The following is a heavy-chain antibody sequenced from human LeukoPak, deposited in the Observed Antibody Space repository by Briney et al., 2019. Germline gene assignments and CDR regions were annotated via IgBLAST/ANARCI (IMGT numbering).Heavy chain of an antibody. V-gene: IGHV1-24*01. CDR2: FDPEKGET. J-gene: IGHJ4*02. D-gene: IGHD3-22*01. CDR1: GYTLTELS. CDR3: ATEGYYDSSGYYNDY. Sequence: ASVKVSCKVSGYTLTELSMHWVRQAPGKGFEWMGRFDPEKGETIYAQKFQGRVTTTEDTSTDTAYMELSSLRSEDTAVYYCATEGYYDSSGYYNDYWGQGTLVTVSS.